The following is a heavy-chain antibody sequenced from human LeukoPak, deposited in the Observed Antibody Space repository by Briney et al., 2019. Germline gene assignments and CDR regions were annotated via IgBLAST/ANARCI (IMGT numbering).Heavy chain of an antibody. Sequence: SETLSLTCTVSGGSLSSNYWSWIRQPAGKGLEWIGRVYISGNTNYNPSLQSRVTISVDTSKNQFSLKLSSVTAADTAVYYCARDQTGSSWYRRVGAFDIWGQGTMVTVSS. D-gene: IGHD6-13*01. CDR2: VYISGNT. CDR1: GGSLSSNY. J-gene: IGHJ3*02. CDR3: ARDQTGSSWYRRVGAFDI. V-gene: IGHV4-4*07.